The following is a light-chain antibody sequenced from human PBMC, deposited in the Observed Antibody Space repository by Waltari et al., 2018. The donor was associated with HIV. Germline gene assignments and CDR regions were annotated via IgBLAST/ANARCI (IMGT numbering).Light chain of an antibody. V-gene: IGLV2-14*03. CDR1: SSDVGHYNY. CDR2: DVS. J-gene: IGLJ1*01. CDR3: SSYTGSSTLGV. Sequence: QSALTQPASVSGSPGQSITISCTGTSSDVGHYNYVSWYQQHPDKAPKLIIYDVSTLPSGISDRFSGSKSGNTASLTISGLQNDDEADYFCSSYTGSSTLGVFGTGTRVTVL.